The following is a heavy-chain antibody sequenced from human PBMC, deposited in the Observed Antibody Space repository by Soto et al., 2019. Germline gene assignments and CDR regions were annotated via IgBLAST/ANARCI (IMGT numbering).Heavy chain of an antibody. Sequence: QVQLVQSGAKVKKHGASVKVSCKDSGYTFTSYDINWLRQAPGQGLEWMGWMNPNSGNTGYAQKVQARVTMTRNTSISTAYMELSSLISEDTAVYYGASSTTNYGDRHWGQGPLFTVSS. V-gene: IGHV1-8*01. CDR3: ASSTTNYGDRH. D-gene: IGHD4-17*01. CDR1: GYTFTSYD. CDR2: MNPNSGNT. J-gene: IGHJ4*02.